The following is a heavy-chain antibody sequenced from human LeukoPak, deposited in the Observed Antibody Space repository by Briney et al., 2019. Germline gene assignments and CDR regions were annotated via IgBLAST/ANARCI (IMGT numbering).Heavy chain of an antibody. Sequence: SETLSLTCTVSGDFITAYYWSWIRQTAGKGLEWIGRVHTSGSTNYNPSLKSRVTISLDTSKTQFSLKLSSVTAADTAVYYCASESGDYYGSGSYYNYWGQGTLVTVSS. V-gene: IGHV4-4*07. CDR2: VHTSGST. J-gene: IGHJ4*02. CDR1: GDFITAYY. D-gene: IGHD3-10*01. CDR3: ASESGDYYGSGSYYNY.